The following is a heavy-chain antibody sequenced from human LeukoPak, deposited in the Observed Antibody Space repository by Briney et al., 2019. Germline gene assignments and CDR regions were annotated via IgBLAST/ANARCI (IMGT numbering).Heavy chain of an antibody. CDR3: ETAYDILTGYYSNWFDP. Sequence: ASVKVSCKASGGTFSSYAISWVLHAPGHGLEWMRRSIPIRGIANYAQKFQGRVTITADESTSTAYMELSSLRSEDMVVYKQETAYDILTGYYSNWFDPWGQGTLVTVSS. D-gene: IGHD3-9*01. J-gene: IGHJ5*02. CDR1: GGTFSSYA. V-gene: IGHV1-69*04. CDR2: SIPIRGIA.